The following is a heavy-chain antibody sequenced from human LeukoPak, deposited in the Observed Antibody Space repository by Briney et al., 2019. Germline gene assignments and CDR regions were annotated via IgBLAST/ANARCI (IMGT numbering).Heavy chain of an antibody. CDR1: GLTFDNYP. Sequence: GGSLRLSCVASGLTFDNYPMHWVRQAPGKALEWVSLISADGGSTFYADPVRGRFSISRDNSKNSLYLQMNSLRSEDTAMYYCAKESGKFDYWGQGTLVAVSS. J-gene: IGHJ4*02. V-gene: IGHV3-43*02. CDR2: ISADGGST. CDR3: AKESGKFDY.